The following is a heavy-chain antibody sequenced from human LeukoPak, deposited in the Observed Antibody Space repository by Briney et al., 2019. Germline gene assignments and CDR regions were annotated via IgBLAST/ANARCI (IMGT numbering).Heavy chain of an antibody. V-gene: IGHV5-51*01. CDR2: IHPGNSET. CDR3: ARRLSSIGAAAANDY. J-gene: IGHJ4*02. CDR1: GDSFSSYW. Sequence: GESLKISCKGSGDSFSSYWIAWVRQMPGKGLEWMGIIHPGNSETTYNPSFQGQVTMSADKSISTAYLQWSSLEASDTAMYYCARRLSSIGAAAANDYWGQGTLVTFSS. D-gene: IGHD6-13*01.